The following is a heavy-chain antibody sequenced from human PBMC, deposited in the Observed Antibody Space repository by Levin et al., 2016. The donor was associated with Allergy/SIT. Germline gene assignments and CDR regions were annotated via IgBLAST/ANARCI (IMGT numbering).Heavy chain of an antibody. Sequence: GESLKISCAMSGFTFGGYAVSWVRQAPGKGLEWVSSISGNGRSTYYPDSVKGRFIISRDNSKNTLYLQMNSLRAEDTAVYYCAKPRTYQLSYFDNWGPGTLVTVSS. V-gene: IGHV3-23*01. J-gene: IGHJ4*02. CDR2: ISGNGRST. D-gene: IGHD2-2*01. CDR3: AKPRTYQLSYFDN. CDR1: GFTFGGYA.